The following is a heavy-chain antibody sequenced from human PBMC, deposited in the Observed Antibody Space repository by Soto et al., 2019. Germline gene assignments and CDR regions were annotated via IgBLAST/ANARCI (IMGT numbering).Heavy chain of an antibody. J-gene: IGHJ4*02. CDR2: IRNQVNSHST. CDR1: GFTFSDHY. D-gene: IGHD2-21*01. Sequence: EVQLVESGGGVVQPGGSLRLSCAASGFTFSDHYMDWVRQAPGKGLEWVGRIRNQVNSHSTEYAASVKGRFNISRDDSKNSLDLQMNSLKTEDTAVYYCAKVSVSDYSFDYWGQGILVTVSS. CDR3: AKVSVSDYSFDY. V-gene: IGHV3-72*01.